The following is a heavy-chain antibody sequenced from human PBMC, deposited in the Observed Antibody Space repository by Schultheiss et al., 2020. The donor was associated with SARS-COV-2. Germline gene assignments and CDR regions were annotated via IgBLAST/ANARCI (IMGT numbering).Heavy chain of an antibody. CDR2: IYYSGST. Sequence: SETLSLTCTVSGGSISSYYWSWIRQHPGKGLEWIGYIYYSGSTNYNPSLKNRVTISVDTSKNQFSLKLSSVTAADTAVYYCARDVRDFWSNWFDPWGQGTLVTVSS. J-gene: IGHJ5*02. D-gene: IGHD3-3*01. CDR1: GGSISSYY. CDR3: ARDVRDFWSNWFDP. V-gene: IGHV4-59*01.